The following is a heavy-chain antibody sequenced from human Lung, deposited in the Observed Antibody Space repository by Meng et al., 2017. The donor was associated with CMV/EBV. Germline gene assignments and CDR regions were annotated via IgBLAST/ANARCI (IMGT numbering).Heavy chain of an antibody. CDR2: ISSSSSYI. V-gene: IGHV3-21*01. J-gene: IGHJ4*02. CDR1: GFTFSSYS. CDR3: ARERFSSSWYEGRDFDY. D-gene: IGHD6-13*01. Sequence: GESXKISCAASGFTFSSYSMNWVRQAPGKGLEWVSSISSSSSYIYYADSVKGRFTISRDNAKNSLYLQMNSLRAEDTAVYYCARERFSSSWYEGRDFDYWGQGXLVTVSS.